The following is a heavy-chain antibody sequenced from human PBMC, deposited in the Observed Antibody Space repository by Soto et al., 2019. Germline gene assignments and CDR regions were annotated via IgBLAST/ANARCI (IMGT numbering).Heavy chain of an antibody. CDR2: IDPSDSYT. CDR1: GYSFTSYC. D-gene: IGHD6-19*01. Sequence: GESLKISCKGSGYSFTSYCISWVRQMPGKGLEWMGRIDPSDSYTNYSPSFQGHVTISADKSISTAYLQWSSLKASDTAMYYCARIQWLVPHTDYWGQGTLVTVSS. CDR3: ARIQWLVPHTDY. V-gene: IGHV5-10-1*01. J-gene: IGHJ4*02.